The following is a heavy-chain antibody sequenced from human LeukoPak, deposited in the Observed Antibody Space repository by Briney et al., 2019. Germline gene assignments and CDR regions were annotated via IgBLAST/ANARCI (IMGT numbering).Heavy chain of an antibody. CDR1: GFTFISYW. CDR2: INADGSST. J-gene: IGHJ4*02. V-gene: IGHV3-74*01. Sequence: PGGSLRLSCAASGFTFISYWMHWVRQDPGKGLVWVSRINADGSSTSYAASVKGRFTISRDNAKNTLYLQMNSLRAEDTAVYYCARFIYYDTSGYIGQLDHWGQGTLVTVSS. D-gene: IGHD3-22*01. CDR3: ARFIYYDTSGYIGQLDH.